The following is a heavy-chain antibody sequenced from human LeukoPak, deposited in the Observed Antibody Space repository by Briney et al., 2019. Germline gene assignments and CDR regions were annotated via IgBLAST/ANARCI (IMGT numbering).Heavy chain of an antibody. V-gene: IGHV3-30-3*01. J-gene: IGHJ5*02. Sequence: GGSLRLSCVGSGVTFGRYGLHWVRQAPGKGLEWVAGISYDATIKHYADSVKGRFTISRDNSKSTLFLQLSSLRVEDTAVYFCARADYGDYLQRGSWGQGTLVTVSS. CDR2: ISYDATIK. CDR3: ARADYGDYLQRGS. D-gene: IGHD4-17*01. CDR1: GVTFGRYG.